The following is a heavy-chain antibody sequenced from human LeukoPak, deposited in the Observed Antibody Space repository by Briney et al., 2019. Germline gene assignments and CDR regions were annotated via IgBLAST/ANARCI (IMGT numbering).Heavy chain of an antibody. V-gene: IGHV4-39*01. CDR2: IYYSGST. J-gene: IGHJ4*02. D-gene: IGHD3-22*01. CDR3: ARHPYHYYDSSGYARFDY. Sequence: KPSETLSLTCTVSGGSITSTSYYWGWIRQPPGKGLEWIGSIYYSGSTHYNPSLKSRVTISVDTSKNQFSLKLSSVTAADTAVYYCARHPYHYYDSSGYARFDYWGQGTLVTVSS. CDR1: GGSITSTSYY.